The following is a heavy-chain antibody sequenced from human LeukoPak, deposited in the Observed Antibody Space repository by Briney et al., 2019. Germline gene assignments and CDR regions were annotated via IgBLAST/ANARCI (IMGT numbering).Heavy chain of an antibody. D-gene: IGHD6-13*01. V-gene: IGHV3-48*03. J-gene: IGHJ6*02. CDR1: GFTFSSYE. Sequence: PGGSLRLSCAASGFTFSSYEMHWVRQAPGKGLEWVSYISSSGSTIYYADSVKGRFTISRDNAKNSLYLQMNSLRAEDTAVYYCAADRIAANYYYYYGMDVWGQGTTVTVSS. CDR2: ISSSGSTI. CDR3: AADRIAANYYYYYGMDV.